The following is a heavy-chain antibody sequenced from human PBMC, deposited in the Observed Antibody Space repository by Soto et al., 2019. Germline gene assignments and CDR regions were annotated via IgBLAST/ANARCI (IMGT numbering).Heavy chain of an antibody. CDR3: ARESEGLTSSFDY. J-gene: IGHJ4*02. CDR2: ISSTTNYI. Sequence: GGSLRLSCAASGFTFTRYSMNWVRQAPGKGLEWVSSISSTTNYIYYADSMKGRFTVSRDHANNSVYLDMNTLSAEDTAVYYCARESEGLTSSFDYWGQGTLVTVSS. CDR1: GFTFTRYS. V-gene: IGHV3-21*01.